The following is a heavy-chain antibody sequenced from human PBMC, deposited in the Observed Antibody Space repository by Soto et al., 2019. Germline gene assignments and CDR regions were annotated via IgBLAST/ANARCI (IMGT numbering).Heavy chain of an antibody. Sequence: QVQLVQSGAEVKKPGASVKVSCKASGYTFTGYYMHWVRQAPGQGLEWMGWINPNSGGTNYAQKCTGLVARTRDTSISTAYMELSRLRSDDTALYYCARSEPYSGSYYSVGHYYGMDVWGQGTTVTVSS. CDR1: GYTFTGYY. CDR2: INPNSGGT. CDR3: ARSEPYSGSYYSVGHYYGMDV. J-gene: IGHJ6*02. V-gene: IGHV1-2*04. D-gene: IGHD1-26*01.